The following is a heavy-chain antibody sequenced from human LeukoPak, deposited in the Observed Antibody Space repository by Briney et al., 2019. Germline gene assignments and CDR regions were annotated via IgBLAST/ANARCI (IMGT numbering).Heavy chain of an antibody. Sequence: GGSLRLSCAASGFTFSSYAMSWVRQAPGKGLEWVSGISDSGGKTDSADSVKGRFTISRDNSKGKVYLQMNSLRAEDTAVYYCVARAGGFRHFDYWGQGTLVTVSS. D-gene: IGHD3-10*01. CDR3: VARAGGFRHFDY. J-gene: IGHJ4*02. CDR1: GFTFSSYA. CDR2: ISDSGGKT. V-gene: IGHV3-23*01.